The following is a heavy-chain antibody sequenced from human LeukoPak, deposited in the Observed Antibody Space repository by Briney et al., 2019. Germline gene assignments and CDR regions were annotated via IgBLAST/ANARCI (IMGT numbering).Heavy chain of an antibody. CDR2: IRYDGSNK. CDR3: AKDLSNRIYVLTTGFDY. Sequence: GGSLRLSCAASGFTFSSYGMHWVRQAPGKGLEWVAFIRYDGSNKYYADSVKGRFSISRDNSKNTLYLQMNSLRAEDTAVYYCAKDLSNRIYVLTTGFDYWGQGTLVTVSS. J-gene: IGHJ4*02. V-gene: IGHV3-30*02. D-gene: IGHD4-17*01. CDR1: GFTFSSYG.